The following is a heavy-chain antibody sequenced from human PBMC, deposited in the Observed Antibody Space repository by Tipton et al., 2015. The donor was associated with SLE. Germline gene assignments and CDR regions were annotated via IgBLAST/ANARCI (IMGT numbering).Heavy chain of an antibody. V-gene: IGHV4-34*01. J-gene: IGHJ4*02. CDR2: INHSGST. CDR1: GGSFSGYY. CDR3: ARGIAAAGVIFDY. D-gene: IGHD6-13*01. Sequence: TLSLTCAVYGGSFSGYYWSWIRQPPGKGLEWIGEINHSGSTNYNPSLKSRVTISVDTSKNQFSLKLSSVTAAGTAVYYCARGIAAAGVIFDYWGQGTLVTVSS.